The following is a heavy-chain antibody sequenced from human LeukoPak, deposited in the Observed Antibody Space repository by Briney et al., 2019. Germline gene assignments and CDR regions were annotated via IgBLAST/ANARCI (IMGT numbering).Heavy chain of an antibody. J-gene: IGHJ4*02. CDR2: VHHSGST. D-gene: IGHD3-10*01. V-gene: IGHV4-59*01. CDR3: ARARTYADDYFYGSGTYHMFLDY. CDR1: GGDMRNYY. Sequence: SETLSLTCTVSGGDMRNYYWYWIRQPPGKGLELIGYVHHSGSTNYDPSLKSRVTISVDTSKSQFSLRLNSVTAADTAVYYCARARTYADDYFYGSGTYHMFLDYWGQGTLVTVSS.